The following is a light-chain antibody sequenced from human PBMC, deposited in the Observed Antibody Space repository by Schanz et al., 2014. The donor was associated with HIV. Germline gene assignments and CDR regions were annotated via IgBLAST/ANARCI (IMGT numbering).Light chain of an antibody. CDR1: QSVNSNF. CDR2: GAS. V-gene: IGKV3-20*01. J-gene: IGKJ1*01. CDR3: QQYGSSLWT. Sequence: EIVLTQSPGSLSLSPGGRATLSCRASQSVNSNFLGWYQQKPGQAPRLLIYGASSRATGIPDRFSGSGSGTDFTLTISRLEPEDFAVYYCQQYGSSLWTFGQGTKVEIK.